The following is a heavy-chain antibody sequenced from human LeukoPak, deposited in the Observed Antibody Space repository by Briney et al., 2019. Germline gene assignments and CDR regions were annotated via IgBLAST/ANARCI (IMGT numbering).Heavy chain of an antibody. CDR1: GYTFTCYY. J-gene: IGHJ6*03. CDR3: ARDIVATRDYYYYYMDV. V-gene: IGHV1-2*02. Sequence: ASVTVSFKASGYTFTCYYMHWVRQAPGQGLEWMGWINPNSGGTNYEKKFKGRVTMTRDTSISTAYMELSRLRSDDTAVYYCARDIVATRDYYYYYMDVWGKGTTVTVSS. CDR2: INPNSGGT. D-gene: IGHD5-12*01.